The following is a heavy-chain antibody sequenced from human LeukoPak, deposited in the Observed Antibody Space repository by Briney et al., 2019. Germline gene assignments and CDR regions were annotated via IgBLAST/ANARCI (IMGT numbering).Heavy chain of an antibody. Sequence: GGSLRLSCAASGFTFDDYAMHWVRQAPGKGLEWVSGISWNSGSIGYADSVKGRFTISRDNAKNSLYLQMNSLRAEDTALYYCAKDLGSGWFPLSWFDPWGQGTLVTVSS. V-gene: IGHV3-9*01. J-gene: IGHJ5*02. CDR3: AKDLGSGWFPLSWFDP. D-gene: IGHD6-19*01. CDR2: ISWNSGSI. CDR1: GFTFDDYA.